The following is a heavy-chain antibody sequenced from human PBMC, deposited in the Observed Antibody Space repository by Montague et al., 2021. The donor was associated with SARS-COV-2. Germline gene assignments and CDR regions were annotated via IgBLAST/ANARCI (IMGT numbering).Heavy chain of an antibody. D-gene: IGHD3-16*02. CDR2: VYYRGST. Sequence: SETLSLTCTVSGDSITSTSHYWAWIRQPPGKGLEWIGSVYYRGSTYYSPSLKTIFKVTIATSKSQFFLSVNSVTAADTATYYCARHWDYYCRSYRPFDPWGQGTLVIVS. J-gene: IGHJ5*02. V-gene: IGHV4-39*01. CDR1: GDSITSTSHY. CDR3: ARHWDYYCRSYRPFDP.